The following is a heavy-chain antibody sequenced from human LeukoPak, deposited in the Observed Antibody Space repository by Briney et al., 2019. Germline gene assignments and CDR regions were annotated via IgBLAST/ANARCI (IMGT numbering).Heavy chain of an antibody. CDR3: AKDRYYGSGSYYRIDYAFDI. J-gene: IGHJ3*02. V-gene: IGHV3-23*01. Sequence: PGGSLRLSCAASGFTFSSYAMSWVRQAPGKGLEWVSAISGSGGSTYYADSVKGRFTISRDNSKNTLYLQMNSLRAEDTAVYYCAKDRYYGSGSYYRIDYAFDIWGQGTMVTVSS. CDR1: GFTFSSYA. D-gene: IGHD3-10*01. CDR2: ISGSGGST.